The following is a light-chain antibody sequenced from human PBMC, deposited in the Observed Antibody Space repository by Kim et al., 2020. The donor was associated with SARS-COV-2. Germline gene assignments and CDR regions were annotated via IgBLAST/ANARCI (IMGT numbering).Light chain of an antibody. Sequence: QSVLTQPASVSGSPGQSITISCSGTSSDVGNYNLVSWYQQHPGKAPKLMIYEVSKRPSGVSNRFSGSKSGNTASLTISGLQAEDEADYYCCSYAGSSTTVLFGGGTQLTVL. CDR3: CSYAGSSTTVL. CDR2: EVS. J-gene: IGLJ2*01. CDR1: SSDVGNYNL. V-gene: IGLV2-23*02.